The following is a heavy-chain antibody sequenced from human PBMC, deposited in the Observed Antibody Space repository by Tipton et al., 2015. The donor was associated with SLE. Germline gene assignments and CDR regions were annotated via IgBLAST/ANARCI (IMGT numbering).Heavy chain of an antibody. CDR1: GFTLTDYD. J-gene: IGHJ6*02. V-gene: IGHV1-8*01. D-gene: IGHD1-1*01. Sequence: QVQLVQSGAEVKQPGASVKVSCKASGFTLTDYDINWVRQTTPGQGLEWMGWMNPSGNTNYEEKFQGRVTMTRDTSINTAYMELSSLRSEDTAVYFCAGETTQTRDGLDVWGQGTTVIVSS. CDR3: AGETTQTRDGLDV. CDR2: MNPSGNT.